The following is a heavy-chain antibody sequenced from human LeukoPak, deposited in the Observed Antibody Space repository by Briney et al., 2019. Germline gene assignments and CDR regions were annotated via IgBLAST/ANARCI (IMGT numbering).Heavy chain of an antibody. V-gene: IGHV1-8*02. J-gene: IGHJ5*02. CDR3: ARGNLDYDFWSGYYGNNWFDP. CDR2: MNPNSGNT. CDR1: GGTFSSYA. D-gene: IGHD3-3*01. Sequence: ASVKVSCKASGGTFSSYAINWVRQATGQGLEWMGWMNPNSGNTGYAQKFQGRVTMTRNTSISTAYMELSSLRSEDTAVYYCARGNLDYDFWSGYYGNNWFDPWGQGTLVTVSS.